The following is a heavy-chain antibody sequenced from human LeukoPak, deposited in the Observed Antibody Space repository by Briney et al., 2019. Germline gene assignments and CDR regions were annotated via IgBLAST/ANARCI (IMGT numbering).Heavy chain of an antibody. CDR2: IYYSGST. J-gene: IGHJ5*02. Sequence: SETLSLTCTVSGGSISSSSYYWGWIRQPPGKGLEWIGSIYYSGSTYYNPSLKSRVTISVDTSKNQFSLKLSSVTAAATAVYYCASEPRYSSSYFFDPWGQGTLVTVSS. CDR1: GGSISSSSYY. CDR3: ASEPRYSSSYFFDP. V-gene: IGHV4-39*01. D-gene: IGHD6-13*01.